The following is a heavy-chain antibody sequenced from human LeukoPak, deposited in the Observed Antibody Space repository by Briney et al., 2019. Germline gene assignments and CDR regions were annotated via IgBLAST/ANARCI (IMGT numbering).Heavy chain of an antibody. CDR2: IKRDGSEK. D-gene: IGHD1-26*01. CDR3: TRDQVVDSGNFWGAFDI. V-gene: IGHV3-7*01. CDR1: GFTFSSYW. Sequence: GVSLRLSCAASGFTFSSYWMSWVRQAPGKGLEWVANIKRDGSEKYFVDSVKGRFTISRDNAKNSLYLQMSSLRAEDTAVYYCTRDQVVDSGNFWGAFDIWGQGTMVTVSS. J-gene: IGHJ3*02.